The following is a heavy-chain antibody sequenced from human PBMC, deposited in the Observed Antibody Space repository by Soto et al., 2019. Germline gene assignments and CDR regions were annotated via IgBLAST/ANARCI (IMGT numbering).Heavy chain of an antibody. CDR2: ISAYNGNT. V-gene: IGHV1-18*04. D-gene: IGHD3-3*01. J-gene: IGHJ4*02. Sequence: ASVKVSCKASGYTFTSYGISWVRQAPGQGLEWMGWISAYNGNTNYAQKLQGRVTMTTDTSTSTAYMELRGLRSDGTAVYYCARDHRTIFGVVTRFDYWGQGTLVTVSS. CDR3: ARDHRTIFGVVTRFDY. CDR1: GYTFTSYG.